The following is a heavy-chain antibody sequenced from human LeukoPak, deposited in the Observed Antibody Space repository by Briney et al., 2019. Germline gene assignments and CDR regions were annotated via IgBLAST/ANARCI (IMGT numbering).Heavy chain of an antibody. D-gene: IGHD6-19*01. J-gene: IGHJ6*02. CDR2: ISGSSSYI. Sequence: GGSLRLSCAASGFTFSSYSMKWVRQAPGKGLEWVSSISGSSSYIFYAGSVKGRYTISRDNATNSLYLQMNSLRAEDTAVYYCAREPYSSGSYGMDVWGQGTTVTVSS. V-gene: IGHV3-21*06. CDR3: AREPYSSGSYGMDV. CDR1: GFTFSSYS.